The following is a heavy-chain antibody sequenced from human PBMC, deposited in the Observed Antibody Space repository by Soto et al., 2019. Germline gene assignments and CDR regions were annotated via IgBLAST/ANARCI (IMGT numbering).Heavy chain of an antibody. CDR3: ARAAVRGVNINWFDP. D-gene: IGHD3-10*01. J-gene: IGHJ5*02. V-gene: IGHV1-3*01. CDR1: GYTFTSYA. CDR2: INAGNGNT. Sequence: ASVKVSCKASGYTFTSYAMHWVRQAPGQRLERMGWINAGNGNTKYSQKFQGRVTITRDTSASTAYMELSSLRSEDTAVYYCARAAVRGVNINWFDPLGQGTLVTVSS.